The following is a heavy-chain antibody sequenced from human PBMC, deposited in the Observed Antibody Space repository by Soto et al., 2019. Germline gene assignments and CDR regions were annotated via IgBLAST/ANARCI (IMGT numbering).Heavy chain of an antibody. CDR1: GGSISSGGYY. Sequence: SETLSLTCTVSGGSISSGGYYWSWIRQHPGKGLEWIGYIYYSGSTYYNPSLKSRVTISVDTSKNQFSLKLSSVTAADTAVYYCARARDIVVVVAAPETTDAFDIWGQGTMVTVSS. D-gene: IGHD2-15*01. CDR2: IYYSGST. J-gene: IGHJ3*02. V-gene: IGHV4-31*03. CDR3: ARARDIVVVVAAPETTDAFDI.